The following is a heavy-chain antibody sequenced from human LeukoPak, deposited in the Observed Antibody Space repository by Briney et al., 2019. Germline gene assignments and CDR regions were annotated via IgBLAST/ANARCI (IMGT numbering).Heavy chain of an antibody. CDR3: AKILVPYYYDSSGPDAFDI. D-gene: IGHD3-22*01. V-gene: IGHV3-74*01. Sequence: GGSLRLSCAASGFTFSTFWMHWVRQTPGKGLVWVSRISNDGSTTHYADSVKGRFTISRDNSKNTLYLQMNSLRAEDTAVYYCAKILVPYYYDSSGPDAFDIWGQGTMVTVSS. CDR2: ISNDGSTT. CDR1: GFTFSTFW. J-gene: IGHJ3*02.